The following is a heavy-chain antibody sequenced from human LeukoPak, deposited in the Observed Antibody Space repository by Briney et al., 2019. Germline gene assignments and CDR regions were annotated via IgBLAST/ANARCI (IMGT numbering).Heavy chain of an antibody. Sequence: SETLSLTCAVYGGSFRNYYWTWIPESPGHRLEWSREFNHDGITNYNPPLKSRVTISADTSKNQFSLNLNSVTVADTAVYYCATYTCSGGSCYGYYVDVWGNGTTVTVSS. CDR2: FNHDGIT. J-gene: IGHJ6*03. V-gene: IGHV4-34*01. CDR1: GGSFRNYY. D-gene: IGHD2-15*01. CDR3: ATYTCSGGSCYGYYVDV.